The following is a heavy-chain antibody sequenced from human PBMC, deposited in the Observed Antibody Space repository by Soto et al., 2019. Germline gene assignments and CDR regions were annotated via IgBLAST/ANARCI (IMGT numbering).Heavy chain of an antibody. CDR3: ARGGYSYGEYFQH. D-gene: IGHD5-18*01. J-gene: IGHJ1*01. CDR1: GGSISSGDYY. V-gene: IGHV4-30-4*01. Sequence: PSETLSLTCTVSGGSISSGDYYWSWIRQPPGKGLEWIGYIYYSGSTYYNPPLKSRVTISVDTSKNQFSLKLSSVTAADTAVYYCARGGYSYGEYFQHWGQGTLVTVSS. CDR2: IYYSGST.